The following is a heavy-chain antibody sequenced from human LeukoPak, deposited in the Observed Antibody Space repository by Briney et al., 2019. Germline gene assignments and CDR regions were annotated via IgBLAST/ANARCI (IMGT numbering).Heavy chain of an antibody. CDR2: INLNSGGT. J-gene: IGHJ5*02. D-gene: IGHD2-2*01. Sequence: ASVKVSCKASGYTFTGYYMHWVRQAPGQGLEWMGWINLNSGGTNYAQKFQGRVTMTRDTSISTAYMELSRLRSDDTAVYYCARDRADCSSTSCYYNWFDPWGQGTLVTVSS. CDR3: ARDRADCSSTSCYYNWFDP. V-gene: IGHV1-2*02. CDR1: GYTFTGYY.